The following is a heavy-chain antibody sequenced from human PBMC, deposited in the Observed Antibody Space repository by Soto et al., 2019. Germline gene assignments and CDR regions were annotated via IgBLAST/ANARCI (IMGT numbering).Heavy chain of an antibody. D-gene: IGHD1-26*01. CDR1: GYIFTDYY. V-gene: IGHV1-46*01. CDR3: AKAIGQMGATTHGFDV. CDR2: IIPGSATT. J-gene: IGHJ3*01. Sequence: QVQLVQSGAEVKKPGASVKVSCKASGYIFTDYYINWVRQAPGQGLEWMGIIIPGSATTKYAQKFQVRVPMTRDTATSTVNSELSSLLSGDTAVYFCAKAIGQMGATTHGFDVWGKGTMVTVSS.